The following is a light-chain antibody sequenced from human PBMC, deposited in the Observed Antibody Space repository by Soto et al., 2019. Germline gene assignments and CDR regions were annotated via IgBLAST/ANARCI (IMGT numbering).Light chain of an antibody. V-gene: IGKV1-39*01. CDR2: AAS. CDR3: QQSYSTPRT. J-gene: IGKJ1*01. CDR1: QSISSY. Sequence: DIQMTQSPSSLSASVGDRVTITCRSSQSISSYLNWYQQKPGKAPKLLIDAASSLQSGVPSRFICSGSGTDFTLTISSLQPEDFATYYCQQSYSTPRTFGQGTKVEIK.